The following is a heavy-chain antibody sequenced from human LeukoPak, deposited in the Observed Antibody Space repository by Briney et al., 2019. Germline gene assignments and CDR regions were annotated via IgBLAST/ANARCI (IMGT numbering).Heavy chain of an antibody. V-gene: IGHV3-13*01. CDR3: VKSRRVGANQRGLFDY. J-gene: IGHJ4*02. Sequence: GSLRLSCVASGFTLSSYDMHWVRQSTGESLEWVSIIYKTGETYYPDSVKGRFTISRDNSKNTVYLQMNSLRADDTAVYYCVKSRRVGANQRGLFDYWGQGTLVTVSP. CDR2: IYKTGET. CDR1: GFTLSSYD. D-gene: IGHD1-26*01.